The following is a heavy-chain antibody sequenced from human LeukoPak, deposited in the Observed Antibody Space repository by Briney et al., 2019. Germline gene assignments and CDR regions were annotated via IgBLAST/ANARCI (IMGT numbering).Heavy chain of an antibody. V-gene: IGHV3-30*18. J-gene: IGHJ4*02. Sequence: GGSLRLSCAASGFTFSSYGMHWVRQAPGKGLEWVAVISYDGSNKYYADSVKGRFTISRDNSKNTLYLQMNSLRAEDTAVYYCAKGGPPITMVRGVTDYWGQGTLVTVS. D-gene: IGHD3-10*01. CDR1: GFTFSSYG. CDR3: AKGGPPITMVRGVTDY. CDR2: ISYDGSNK.